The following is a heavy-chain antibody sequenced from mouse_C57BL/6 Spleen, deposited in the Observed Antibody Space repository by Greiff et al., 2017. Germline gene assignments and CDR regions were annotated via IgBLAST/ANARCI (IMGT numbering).Heavy chain of an antibody. J-gene: IGHJ2*01. CDR3: ASQGDYYGSSYNFDY. CDR1: GYTFTSYW. V-gene: IGHV1-64*01. CDR2: IHPNSGST. Sequence: QVQLQQPGAELVKPGASVKLSCKASGYTFTSYWMHWVKQRPGQGLEWIGMIHPNSGSTNYNEKFKSKATLTVDKSSITAYMQLSSLTSEDSAVYYCASQGDYYGSSYNFDYWGQGTTLTVSS. D-gene: IGHD1-1*01.